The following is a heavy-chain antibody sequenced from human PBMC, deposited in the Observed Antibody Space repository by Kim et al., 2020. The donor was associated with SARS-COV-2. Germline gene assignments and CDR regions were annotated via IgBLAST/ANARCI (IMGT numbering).Heavy chain of an antibody. CDR3: TRDARLTIVSPGAFDI. Sequence: RGRVTITRDIAKNMLYLQMNSLTAEDTAVYYCTRDARLTIVSPGAFDIWGRGTMVTVSS. V-gene: IGHV3-74*01. D-gene: IGHD3-10*01. J-gene: IGHJ3*02.